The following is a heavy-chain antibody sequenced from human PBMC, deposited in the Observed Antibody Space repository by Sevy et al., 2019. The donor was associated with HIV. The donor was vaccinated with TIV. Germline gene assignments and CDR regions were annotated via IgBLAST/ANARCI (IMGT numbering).Heavy chain of an antibody. Sequence: ASVKVSCKASGYTFTGYYMHWVRQAPGQGLEWMGWINPNSGGTNYAQKFQGRVTMTRDTSISTAYMELSRLRSDDTAVYYCASCTEREGAKWAFDIWGQWTMVTVSS. D-gene: IGHD1-26*01. J-gene: IGHJ3*02. CDR1: GYTFTGYY. CDR2: INPNSGGT. V-gene: IGHV1-2*02. CDR3: ASCTEREGAKWAFDI.